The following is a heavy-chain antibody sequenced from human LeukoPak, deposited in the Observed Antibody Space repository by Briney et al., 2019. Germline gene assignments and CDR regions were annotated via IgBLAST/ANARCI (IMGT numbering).Heavy chain of an antibody. CDR2: IIGSGGST. D-gene: IGHD3-3*01. CDR3: AKEPDYDFWSAYYTG. J-gene: IGHJ6*02. Sequence: GSLRLSCEASGFIFSSYAMSWVRQAPGKGLEWVSGIIGSGGSTYYADSVKGRFTISRDNSKNTLYLHMNTLRAEDTAVYYCAKEPDYDFWSAYYTGWGQGTTVTVAS. V-gene: IGHV3-23*01. CDR1: GFIFSSYA.